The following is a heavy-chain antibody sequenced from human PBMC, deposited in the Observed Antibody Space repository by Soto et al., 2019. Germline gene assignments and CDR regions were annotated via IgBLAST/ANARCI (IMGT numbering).Heavy chain of an antibody. Sequence: ASVKVSCKASGYTFTGYYMHWVRQAPGQGLEWTGWINPNSGGTNYAQKFQGRVTMTRDTSISTAYMELSRLRSDDTAVYYCARGLGYCSGGSCSSDWGQGTLVTVSS. D-gene: IGHD2-15*01. CDR1: GYTFTGYY. CDR3: ARGLGYCSGGSCSSD. V-gene: IGHV1-2*02. J-gene: IGHJ4*02. CDR2: INPNSGGT.